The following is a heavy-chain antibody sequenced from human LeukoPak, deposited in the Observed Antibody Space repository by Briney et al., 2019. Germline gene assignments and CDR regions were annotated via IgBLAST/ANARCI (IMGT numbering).Heavy chain of an antibody. V-gene: IGHV1-2*02. D-gene: IGHD2-8*01. Sequence: ASVKVSCKASGYTFTCHYLHWVRQAPGQGPEWMGWLNHTSGGTNYAQKFQGRVNMTRDTSISTAYMELSRLTSDDTAVYFCARLGVSNYWFFDLWGRGTLVTVSS. CDR2: LNHTSGGT. J-gene: IGHJ2*01. CDR1: GYTFTCHY. CDR3: ARLGVSNYWFFDL.